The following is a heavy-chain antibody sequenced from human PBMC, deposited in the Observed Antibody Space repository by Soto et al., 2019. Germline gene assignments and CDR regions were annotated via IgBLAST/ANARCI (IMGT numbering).Heavy chain of an antibody. CDR1: GDSVSSNHAT. D-gene: IGHD2-21*02. V-gene: IGHV6-1*01. J-gene: IGHJ4*02. CDR3: ARGPGGNSAFDY. Sequence: SQTLSLTCAISGDSVSSNHATWDWIRQSPSRGLEWLGRTYYRSKWYYDYALSVKSRITINPDTSNNQLSLQLNSVTPDDTAVYYGARGPGGNSAFDYWGQGTLVTVSS. CDR2: TYYRSKWYY.